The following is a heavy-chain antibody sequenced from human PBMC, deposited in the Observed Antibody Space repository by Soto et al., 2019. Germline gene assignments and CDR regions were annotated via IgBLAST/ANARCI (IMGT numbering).Heavy chain of an antibody. CDR1: GGSFSGYY. J-gene: IGHJ6*02. CDR3: ARGRSGKLWGVRGVYYYYGMDV. D-gene: IGHD3-10*01. Sequence: QVQLQQWGAGLLKPSETLSLTCAVYGGSFSGYYWSWIRQPPGKGLEWIGEINHSGSTNYNPSLKSRVTISVDTSKNQFSLKLSSVTAADTAVYYCARGRSGKLWGVRGVYYYYGMDVWGQGTTVTVSS. CDR2: INHSGST. V-gene: IGHV4-34*01.